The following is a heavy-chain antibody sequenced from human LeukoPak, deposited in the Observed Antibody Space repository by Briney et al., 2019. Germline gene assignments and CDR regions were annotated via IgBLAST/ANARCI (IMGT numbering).Heavy chain of an antibody. D-gene: IGHD3-10*01. J-gene: IGHJ6*04. CDR1: GGSISSYY. CDR2: IYYSGST. V-gene: IGHV4-59*01. CDR3: ARDPEPDYYGSGRGFGMDV. Sequence: PSETLSLTCTVSGGSISSYYWSWIRQPPGKGLEWIGYIYYSGSTNYNPSLKSRVTISVDTSKNQFSLKLSSVTAADTAVYYCARDPEPDYYGSGRGFGMDVWGKGTTVTVSS.